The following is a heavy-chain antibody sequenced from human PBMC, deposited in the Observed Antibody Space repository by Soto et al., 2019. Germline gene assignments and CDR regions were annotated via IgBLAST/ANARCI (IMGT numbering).Heavy chain of an antibody. D-gene: IGHD3-16*01. V-gene: IGHV3-23*01. CDR3: TRMPGGGLQRFFDY. CDR1: GFTFIDHD. CDR2: ITVGGAQK. Sequence: EVKLLESGGALVQPGGSLRLSCEASGFTFIDHDMSWVRQAPGKGLEWVSSITVGGAQKDYGQSVKGRFTISRDNSNDTLFLQMDGLQVEDTAIYYCTRMPGGGLQRFFDYWGQGTVVTVSS. J-gene: IGHJ4*02.